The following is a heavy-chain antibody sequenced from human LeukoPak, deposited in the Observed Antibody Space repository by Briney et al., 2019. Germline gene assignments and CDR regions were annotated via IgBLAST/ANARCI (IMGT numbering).Heavy chain of an antibody. Sequence: GGSLRLSCAASGFTFSSYAMSWVRQAPGKGLEWVSAISGSGGSTYYADSVKGRFTISRDNSKNTLYLQMNSLRAEDTAVYYCARGYCTNGVCYKGFDYWGQGTLVTVSS. CDR1: GFTFSSYA. CDR3: ARGYCTNGVCYKGFDY. CDR2: ISGSGGST. J-gene: IGHJ4*02. D-gene: IGHD2-8*01. V-gene: IGHV3-23*01.